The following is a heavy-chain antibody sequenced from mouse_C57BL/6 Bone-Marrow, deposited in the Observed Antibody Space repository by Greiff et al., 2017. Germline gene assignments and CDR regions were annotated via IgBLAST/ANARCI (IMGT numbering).Heavy chain of an antibody. V-gene: IGHV1-64*01. CDR2: IHPNSGST. Sequence: QVQLQQPGAELVKPGASVKLSCKASGYTFTSYWMHWVKQRPGQGLEWIGLIHPNSGSTNYNEKFKSKATLTVDKSASTAYMQLSSLTSEDSAVYYCARLGLLRSSNYWGQGTTLTVSS. CDR1: GYTFTSYW. J-gene: IGHJ2*01. D-gene: IGHD1-1*01. CDR3: ARLGLLRSSNY.